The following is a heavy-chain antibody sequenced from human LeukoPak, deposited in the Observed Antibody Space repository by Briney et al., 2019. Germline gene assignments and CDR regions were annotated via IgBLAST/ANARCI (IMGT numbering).Heavy chain of an antibody. CDR2: IYHSGST. J-gene: IGHJ4*02. V-gene: IGHV4-38-2*02. CDR3: ARQTLRFLEWLLGQDFDY. CDR1: GGSISSGYY. D-gene: IGHD3-3*01. Sequence: SQTLSLTCTVSGGSISSGYYWGWIRQPPGKGLEWIGSIYHSGSTYYNPSLKSRVTISVDTSKNQFSLKLSSVTAADTAVYYCARQTLRFLEWLLGQDFDYWGQGTLVTVSS.